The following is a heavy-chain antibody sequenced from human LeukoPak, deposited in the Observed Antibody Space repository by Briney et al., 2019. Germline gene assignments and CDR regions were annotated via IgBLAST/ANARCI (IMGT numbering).Heavy chain of an antibody. V-gene: IGHV4-4*07. D-gene: IGHD3-22*01. CDR2: IYTSGST. Sequence: SETLSLTCTVSGGSISSYYWSWIRQPAGKGLEWIGRIYTSGSTNYNPSLKSRVTMSVDTSKNQFSLKLSSVTAADTAVYYCARVLSSGYLERDAFDIWAKGQWSPSLQ. CDR1: GGSISSYY. CDR3: ARVLSSGYLERDAFDI. J-gene: IGHJ3*02.